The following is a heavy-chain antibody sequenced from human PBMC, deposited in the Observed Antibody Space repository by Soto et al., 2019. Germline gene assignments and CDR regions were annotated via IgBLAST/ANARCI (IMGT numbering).Heavy chain of an antibody. J-gene: IGHJ6*02. CDR3: AKDQWSSSWYYHYGMDV. D-gene: IGHD6-13*01. V-gene: IGHV3-30*18. CDR2: ISYDGSHK. CDR1: GFTFSSYG. Sequence: QVQLVESGGGVVQPGRSLRLSCAASGFTFSSYGMHWVRQAPGKGLEWVAVISYDGSHKYYADSVKGRFTISRDNSKNTLYLQMNSLRAEDTAVYYCAKDQWSSSWYYHYGMDVWGQGTTVTGSS.